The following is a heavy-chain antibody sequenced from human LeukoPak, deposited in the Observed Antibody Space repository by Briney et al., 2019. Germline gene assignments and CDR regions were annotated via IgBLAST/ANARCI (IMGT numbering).Heavy chain of an antibody. CDR2: FDPEQATT. J-gene: IGHJ4*02. CDR3: ATRSGDFWSGFEN. V-gene: IGHV1-24*01. CDR1: GHSLSDLN. D-gene: IGHD3-3*01. Sequence: ASVTVSCMVSGHSLSDLNIQWVRQAPGKGLECMGGFDPEQATTIYAQKFQGRLTITKEMSTDTVYMELSSLTSEDTAVYYCATRSGDFWSGFENWGQGTLVTVSS.